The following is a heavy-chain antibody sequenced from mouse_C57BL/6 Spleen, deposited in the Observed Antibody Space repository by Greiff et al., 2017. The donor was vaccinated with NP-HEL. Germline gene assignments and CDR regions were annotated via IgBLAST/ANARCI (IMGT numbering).Heavy chain of an antibody. CDR3: VRHEGDRGYFDY. Sequence: DVHLVESGGGLVQPKGSLKLSCAASGFSFNTYAMNWVRQAPGKGLEWVARIRSKSNNYATYYADSVKDRFTISRDDSESMLYLQMNNLKTEDTAMYYCVRHEGDRGYFDYWGQGTTLTVSS. V-gene: IGHV10-1*01. CDR1: GFSFNTYA. CDR2: IRSKSNNYAT. J-gene: IGHJ2*01.